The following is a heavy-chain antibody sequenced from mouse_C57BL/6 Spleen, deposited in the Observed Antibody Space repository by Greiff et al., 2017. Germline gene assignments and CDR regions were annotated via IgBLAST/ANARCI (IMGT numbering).Heavy chain of an antibody. CDR1: GYTFTSYW. D-gene: IGHD1-1*01. V-gene: IGHV1-62-3*01. Sequence: VQLQQPGAELVKPGASVKLSCKASGYTFTSYWMHWVKQRPGRGLEWIGRIDPNSGGTKYNEKFKGKATLTADKSSSTAYMQLNSLTSEDSAVYFCARLTTVVARNDYWGQGTTLTVSS. CDR2: IDPNSGGT. J-gene: IGHJ2*01. CDR3: ARLTTVVARNDY.